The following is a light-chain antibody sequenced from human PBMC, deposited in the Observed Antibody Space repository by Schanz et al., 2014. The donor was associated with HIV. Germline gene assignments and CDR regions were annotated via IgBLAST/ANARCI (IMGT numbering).Light chain of an antibody. J-gene: IGLJ3*02. CDR3: SSWTSSNTLV. Sequence: QSALTQPASVSGSPGQSITISCTGTSSDVGGYNYVSWYQQHPGKAPKLMIYDVSNRPSGVSNRFSGSKSGNTASLTISGLQAEDESDYYCSSWTSSNTLVFGGGTKLTVL. CDR1: SSDVGGYNY. CDR2: DVS. V-gene: IGLV2-14*03.